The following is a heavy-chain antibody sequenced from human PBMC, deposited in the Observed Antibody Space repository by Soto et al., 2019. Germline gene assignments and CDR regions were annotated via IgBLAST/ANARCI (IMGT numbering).Heavy chain of an antibody. J-gene: IGHJ6*02. CDR1: GYTFTSYG. D-gene: IGHD5-18*01. CDR2: ISANNGNT. CDR3: AREVNTAVPDYGYYGMDV. V-gene: IGHV1-18*01. Sequence: QVQLVQTGAEVKKPGASVKVSCKASGYTFTSYGRSWGRQAPGQGLEWMGWISANNGNTNYAQKLQGRVTMTTDTSTSTVYMELRRLRSDATDVYYCAREVNTAVPDYGYYGMDVWGQGTTVTVSS.